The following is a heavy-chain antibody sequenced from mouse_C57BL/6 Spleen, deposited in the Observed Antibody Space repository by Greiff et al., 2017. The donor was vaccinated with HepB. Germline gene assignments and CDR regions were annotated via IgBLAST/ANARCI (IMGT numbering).Heavy chain of an antibody. V-gene: IGHV1-69*01. J-gene: IGHJ1*03. CDR2: IDPSDSYT. Sequence: QVQLQQSGAELVMPGASVKLSCKASGYTFTSYWMHWVKQRPGQGLEWIGEIDPSDSYTNYNQKFKGKSTLTVDKSSSTAYMQLSSLTSEDSAVYYGARSGDGYPYWYFDVWGTGTTVTVSS. D-gene: IGHD2-3*01. CDR1: GYTFTSYW. CDR3: ARSGDGYPYWYFDV.